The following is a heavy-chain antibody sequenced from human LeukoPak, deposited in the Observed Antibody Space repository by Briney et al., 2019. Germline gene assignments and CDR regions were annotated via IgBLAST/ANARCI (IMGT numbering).Heavy chain of an antibody. CDR3: ARGTRGLEWLANDALDI. Sequence: SETLSLTCAVSGYSISSGYYWGWIRQPPGKGLEWIGSIYHSGSTYYNPSLKSRVTISVDTSKNQFSLKLSSVTAADTAVYYCARGTRGLEWLANDALDIWGQGTMVTVSS. J-gene: IGHJ3*02. V-gene: IGHV4-38-2*01. CDR2: IYHSGST. CDR1: GYSISSGYY. D-gene: IGHD3-3*01.